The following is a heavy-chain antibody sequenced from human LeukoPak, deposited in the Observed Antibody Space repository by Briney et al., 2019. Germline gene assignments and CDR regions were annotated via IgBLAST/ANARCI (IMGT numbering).Heavy chain of an antibody. CDR3: ARPSAVAGTMDY. V-gene: IGHV1-46*01. CDR1: GYTFTSYY. D-gene: IGHD6-19*01. CDR2: INPSGGST. J-gene: IGHJ4*02. Sequence: GASVNVSCKASGYTFTSYYMHWVRQAPGQGLEWMGIINPSGGSTSYAQKFQGRVTMTRDTSTSTVYMELSSLRSEDTAVYYCARPSAVAGTMDYWGQGTLVTVSS.